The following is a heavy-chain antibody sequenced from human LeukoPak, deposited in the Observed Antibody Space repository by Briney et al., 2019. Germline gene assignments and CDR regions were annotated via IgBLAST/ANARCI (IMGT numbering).Heavy chain of an antibody. CDR3: ANEKSGYSYGYEGDY. CDR2: ISYDGSNK. D-gene: IGHD5-18*01. CDR1: GFTFSSYG. Sequence: PGRSLRLSCAASGFTFSSYGMHWVRQAPGKGLEWVAVISYDGSNKYYADSVKGRFTISRDNSKNTLYLQMNSLRAEDTAVYYCANEKSGYSYGYEGDYWGQGTLVTVSS. J-gene: IGHJ4*02. V-gene: IGHV3-30*18.